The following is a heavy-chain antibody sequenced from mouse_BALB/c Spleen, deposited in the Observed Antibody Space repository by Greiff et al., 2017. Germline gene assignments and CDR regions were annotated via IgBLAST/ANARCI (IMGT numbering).Heavy chain of an antibody. CDR2: IYPGDGDT. CDR1: GYTFTSYW. Sequence: VQRVESGAELARPGASVKLSCKASGYTFTSYWMQWVKQRPGQGLEWIGAIYPGDGDTRYTQKFKGKATLTADKSSSTAYMQLSSLASEDSAVYYCARGDYDAMDYWGQGTSVTVSS. J-gene: IGHJ4*01. CDR3: ARGDYDAMDY. V-gene: IGHV1-87*01.